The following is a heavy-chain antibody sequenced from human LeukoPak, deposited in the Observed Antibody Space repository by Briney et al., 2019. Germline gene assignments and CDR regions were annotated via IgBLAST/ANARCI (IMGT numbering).Heavy chain of an antibody. J-gene: IGHJ4*02. CDR1: GFTFSAYW. Sequence: GGSLRLSCAASGFTFSAYWMSWVRQAPAKGREWVANIKQDGSDKYYVDSVKGRFTISRDNAKKSLYLQMNSLRAEDTAVYYCARKTVVGSYFDYWGQGTPVTVSS. V-gene: IGHV3-7*03. CDR2: IKQDGSDK. CDR3: ARKTVVGSYFDY. D-gene: IGHD4-23*01.